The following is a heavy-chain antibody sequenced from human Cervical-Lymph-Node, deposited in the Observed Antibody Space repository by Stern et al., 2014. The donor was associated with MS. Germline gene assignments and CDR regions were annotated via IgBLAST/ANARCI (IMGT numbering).Heavy chain of an antibody. J-gene: IGHJ4*02. CDR2: IYTVDSNT. Sequence: MQLVESGAEVKKPGESLKISCKGSGYSFTANWIAWVRQMPGKGLEWMGIIYTVDSNTRYTPSFQGQVTISADKSISTAYLQWSSLKASDTAMYYCARDYGDYAFDYWGQGTLVTVSS. CDR1: GYSFTANW. V-gene: IGHV5-51*01. D-gene: IGHD4-17*01. CDR3: ARDYGDYAFDY.